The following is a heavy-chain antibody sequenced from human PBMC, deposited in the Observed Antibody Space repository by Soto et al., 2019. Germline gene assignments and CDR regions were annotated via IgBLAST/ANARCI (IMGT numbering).Heavy chain of an antibody. J-gene: IGHJ6*02. CDR3: ASAPARQLRGSHIVVVPAATSYYHYGMDV. CDR1: GGTFSSYA. D-gene: IGHD2-2*01. V-gene: IGHV1-69*01. CDR2: IIPIFGTA. Sequence: QVQLVQSGAEVKKPGSSVKVSCKASGGTFSSYAISWVRQAPGQGLEWMGGIIPIFGTANYAQKFQGRVTITADESTSTAYMELSSLRSEDTAVYYCASAPARQLRGSHIVVVPAATSYYHYGMDVWGQGTTVTVSS.